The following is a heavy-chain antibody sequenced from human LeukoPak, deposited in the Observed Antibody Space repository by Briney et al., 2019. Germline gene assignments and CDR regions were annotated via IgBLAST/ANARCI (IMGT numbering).Heavy chain of an antibody. D-gene: IGHD5-18*01. V-gene: IGHV3-30*04. CDR3: ARERWRGFFSYGCPGLGYYFDY. J-gene: IGHJ4*02. Sequence: GGSLRLSCAASGFTFSSYAMHWVRQAPGKGLEWVAVISYDGSNKYYADSVKGRFTISRDNSKNTLYLQMNSLRAEDTAVYYCARERWRGFFSYGCPGLGYYFDYWGQGTLVTVSS. CDR2: ISYDGSNK. CDR1: GFTFSSYA.